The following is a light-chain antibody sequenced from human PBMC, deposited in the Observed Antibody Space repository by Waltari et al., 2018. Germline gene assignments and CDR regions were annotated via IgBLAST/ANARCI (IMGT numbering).Light chain of an antibody. CDR3: YSSDSTGLRV. V-gene: IGLV3-10*01. CDR2: EDT. CDR1: ELPRKY. J-gene: IGLJ1*01. Sequence: SYELTQTPSVSVSHGQPARITCSGHELPRKYAYWFQQKSGQAPRLVIYEDTKRPSGIPERFSGSSSGTVATLTITGAQVDDEADYYCYSSDSTGLRVFGGGTTVVVL.